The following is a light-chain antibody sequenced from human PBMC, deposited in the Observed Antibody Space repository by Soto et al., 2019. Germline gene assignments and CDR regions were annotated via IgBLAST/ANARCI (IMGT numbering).Light chain of an antibody. Sequence: DIHMTQSPSSLSASLGDRVTITCQASQNINNYLNWYQQKPGRAPKLLIYDASNLEAGVPSRFRGSGSGTDFTFTISRLQPEDIATYYCQQYENLPTFGQGTLLEIK. J-gene: IGKJ5*01. CDR1: QNINNY. CDR2: DAS. V-gene: IGKV1-33*01. CDR3: QQYENLPT.